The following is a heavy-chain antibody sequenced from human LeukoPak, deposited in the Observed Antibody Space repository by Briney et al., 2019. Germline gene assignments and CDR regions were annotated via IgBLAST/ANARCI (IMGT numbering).Heavy chain of an antibody. V-gene: IGHV4-39*07. Sequence: PSETLSLTCTVSGGSISSGGYYWSWIRQPPGKGLEWIGEINHSGSTNYNPSLKSRVTISVDTSKNQFSLKLSSVTAADTAVYYCARGRLTMIVVDKRGPVFDYWGQGTLVTVSS. D-gene: IGHD3-22*01. J-gene: IGHJ4*02. CDR1: GGSISSGGYY. CDR2: INHSGST. CDR3: ARGRLTMIVVDKRGPVFDY.